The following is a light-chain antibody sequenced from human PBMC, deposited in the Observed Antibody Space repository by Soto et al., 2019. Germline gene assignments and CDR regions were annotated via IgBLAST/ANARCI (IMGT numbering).Light chain of an antibody. CDR1: QSVLYNSDNKNY. J-gene: IGKJ4*01. V-gene: IGKV4-1*01. CDR3: QQYYTTLS. CDR2: WAS. Sequence: DIVMTQSPDSLAVSLGERATINCKSSQSVLYNSDNKNYLAWYQQKPGQPPKLLIYWASTRDSGVPDRFSGSGSGADFTITISSLQAEDVAVYDCQQYYTTLSFGGGTKVEIK.